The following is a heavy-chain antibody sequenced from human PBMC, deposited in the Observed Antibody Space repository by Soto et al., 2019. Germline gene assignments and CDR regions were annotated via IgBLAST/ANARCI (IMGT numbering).Heavy chain of an antibody. J-gene: IGHJ4*02. CDR1: GFIFSTYA. D-gene: IGHD2-8*01. CDR2: LFGNGGGI. V-gene: IGHV3-23*01. Sequence: VQLLASGGGLVQPGGSLRLSCVGSGFIFSTYALSRVRQAPGRGLEWVEGLFGNGGGIEYADLVKGRFTISRDNSKNTLYLQLNSLRAEDTATYYCVKDRHPDGVWPFDHWGQGALITVSS. CDR3: VKDRHPDGVWPFDH.